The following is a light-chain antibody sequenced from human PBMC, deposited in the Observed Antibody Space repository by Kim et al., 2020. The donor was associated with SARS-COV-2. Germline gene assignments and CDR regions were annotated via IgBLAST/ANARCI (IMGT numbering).Light chain of an antibody. CDR2: AAS. CDR1: QCINNH. Sequence: GDRVAVTCRASQCINNHLAWYQQKPGKAPKLLIFAASTLQSGVPSRFRGSGSGTEFTLTVSSLQPEDFATYYCQQLDSYPWTFGQGTKVDIK. J-gene: IGKJ1*01. CDR3: QQLDSYPWT. V-gene: IGKV1-9*01.